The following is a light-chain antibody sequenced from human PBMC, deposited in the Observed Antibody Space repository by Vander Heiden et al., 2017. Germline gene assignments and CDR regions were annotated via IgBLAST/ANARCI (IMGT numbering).Light chain of an antibody. CDR1: QSITSD. CDR3: QQYTSWPFT. V-gene: IGKV3-15*01. J-gene: IGKJ2*01. Sequence: VMTQPSSSLSASPGERATLSCRASQSITSDLDWYQQKSGKAPRLLIYGASSRATGVAARFSGSGSGTEFTLTVSSLQSEDFAVYYCQQYTSWPFTFGQGTNLEIK. CDR2: GAS.